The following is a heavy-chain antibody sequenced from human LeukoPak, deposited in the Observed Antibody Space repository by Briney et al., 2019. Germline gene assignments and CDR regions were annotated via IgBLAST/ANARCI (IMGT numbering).Heavy chain of an antibody. D-gene: IGHD3-10*01. Sequence: GGSLRLSCAASGFAFTDYWMHWVRQAPGKGLVWVSRINGDGSGTSYADSVKGRFTSSRDNAKNTVYLQMNSLRAEDTAVYYCTRDFYGIDYWGQGTLVTASS. J-gene: IGHJ4*02. CDR2: INGDGSGT. V-gene: IGHV3-74*01. CDR1: GFAFTDYW. CDR3: TRDFYGIDY.